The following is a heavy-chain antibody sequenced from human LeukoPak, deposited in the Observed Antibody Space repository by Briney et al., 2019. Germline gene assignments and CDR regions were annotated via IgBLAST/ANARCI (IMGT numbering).Heavy chain of an antibody. CDR1: GVSIRPGYY. Sequence: SETLSLTCTSSGVSIRPGYYWGWLRQPPGKGLEWIGSIRSDGHTYQNPSLRTRSTLSVDTSRDQFSVRLTSVTAADTAVYYCAKQMAAHGEWAFDIWGQGTMVTVSS. V-gene: IGHV4-38-2*02. D-gene: IGHD5-24*01. J-gene: IGHJ3*02. CDR2: IRSDGHT. CDR3: AKQMAAHGEWAFDI.